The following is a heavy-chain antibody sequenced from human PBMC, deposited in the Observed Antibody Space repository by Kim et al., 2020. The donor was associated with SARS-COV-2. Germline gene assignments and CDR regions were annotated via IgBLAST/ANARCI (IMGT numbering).Heavy chain of an antibody. CDR3: ARDRFDDYWSAYYVGTFYFDY. V-gene: IGHV1-2*02. Sequence: ASVKVSCKSSGYTFTNYYIHWVRQAPGQGLEWMGWINPNSGGTNYAQDFQGRVTMTRDTSTTTAYMELGSLRSDDTAVYYCARDRFDDYWSAYYVGTFYFDYWGQGTLDTVSS. D-gene: IGHD3-3*01. J-gene: IGHJ4*02. CDR1: GYTFTNYY. CDR2: INPNSGGT.